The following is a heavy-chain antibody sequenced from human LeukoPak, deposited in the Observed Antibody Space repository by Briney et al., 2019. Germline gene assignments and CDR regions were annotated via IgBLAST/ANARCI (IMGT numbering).Heavy chain of an antibody. CDR2: IKSKTDGGTT. Sequence: GGSLRPSCAASGFTFSNAWMSWVRQAPGKGLEWVGRIKSKTDGGTTDYAAPVKGRFTISRDDSKNTLHLQMNSLKTEDTAVYYCTTDWVVVVPAAISWTEDYYYMDVWGKGTTVTVSS. V-gene: IGHV3-15*01. D-gene: IGHD2-2*01. J-gene: IGHJ6*03. CDR3: TTDWVVVVPAAISWTEDYYYMDV. CDR1: GFTFSNAW.